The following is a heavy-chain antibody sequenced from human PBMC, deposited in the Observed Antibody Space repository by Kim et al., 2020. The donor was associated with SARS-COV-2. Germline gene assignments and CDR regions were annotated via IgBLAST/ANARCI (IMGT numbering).Heavy chain of an antibody. V-gene: IGHV3-21*01. J-gene: IGHJ6*02. CDR1: GFTFSSYS. CDR2: ISSSSSYI. CDR3: ARGEVRENGGYYYYYGMDV. Sequence: GGSLRLSCAASGFTFSSYSMNWVRQAPGKGLEWVSSISSSSSYIYYADSVKGRFTISRDNAKNSLYLQMNSLRAEDTAVYYCARGEVRENGGYYYYYGMDVWGQGTTVTVSS. D-gene: IGHD3-10*01.